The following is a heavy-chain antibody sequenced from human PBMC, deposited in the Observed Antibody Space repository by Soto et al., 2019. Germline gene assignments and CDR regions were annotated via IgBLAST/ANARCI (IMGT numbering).Heavy chain of an antibody. CDR3: ARAGSLITMVRGVPLSTPDY. V-gene: IGHV3-33*01. CDR1: GFTFSSYG. Sequence: PGGSLRLSCAASGFTFSSYGMHWGRQGPGKGLEWVAVIWYDGSNKYYADSVKGRFTISRDNSKNTLYLQMNSLRAEDTAVYYCARAGSLITMVRGVPLSTPDYWGQGTLVTVSS. J-gene: IGHJ4*02. CDR2: IWYDGSNK. D-gene: IGHD3-10*01.